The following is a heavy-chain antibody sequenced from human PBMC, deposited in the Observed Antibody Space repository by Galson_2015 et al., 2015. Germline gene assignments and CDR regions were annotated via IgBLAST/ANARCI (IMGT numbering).Heavy chain of an antibody. CDR1: GFTFRDYS. CDR3: ATVTKPLRYFDS. J-gene: IGHJ4*02. Sequence: SLRLSCAASGFTFRDYSMNWVRQAPGKGLEWISYISNGGSTIYYADSVKGRFTISRDNSKNTLDLQMNSLRAEDTAVYYCATVTKPLRYFDSWGQGTLVTVSS. CDR2: ISNGGSTI. V-gene: IGHV3-48*01. D-gene: IGHD3-9*01.